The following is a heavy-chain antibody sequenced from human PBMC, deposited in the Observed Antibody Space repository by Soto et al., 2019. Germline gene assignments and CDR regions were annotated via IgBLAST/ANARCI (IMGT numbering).Heavy chain of an antibody. CDR1: GITFSNYA. J-gene: IGHJ4*02. V-gene: IGHV3-23*01. CDR3: ARASRDGYNYVY. D-gene: IGHD5-12*01. CDR2: ISASGDRT. Sequence: SLRLSCAASGITFSNYAMSWVRQAPGKGLEWVSSISASGDRTYHADSVKGRFTISSDNSKNTLYLQMNSLRAEDTAVYYCARASRDGYNYVYWGQGTLVTVSS.